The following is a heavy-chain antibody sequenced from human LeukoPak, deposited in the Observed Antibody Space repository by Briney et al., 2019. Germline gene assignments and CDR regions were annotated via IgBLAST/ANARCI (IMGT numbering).Heavy chain of an antibody. Sequence: GGSLRLSCAASGFTFSSYGMHWVRQAPGKGLEWVAFIRFDGSNKYYADSVKGRFTISRDNSKNTLYLQMNSLRPEDTAVYYCAKDSKRWKTYYYASGSYHFDYWGQGTLVTVSS. D-gene: IGHD3-10*01. CDR2: IRFDGSNK. J-gene: IGHJ4*02. V-gene: IGHV3-30*02. CDR3: AKDSKRWKTYYYASGSYHFDY. CDR1: GFTFSSYG.